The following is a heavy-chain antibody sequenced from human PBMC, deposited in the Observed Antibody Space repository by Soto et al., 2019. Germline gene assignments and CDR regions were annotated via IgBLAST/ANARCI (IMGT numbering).Heavy chain of an antibody. CDR2: TRNKANNYAA. Sequence: EVQLVESGGGLVQPGGSLRLSCAASGFTFSDYYMDWVRQLPGMGLEWVGRTRNKANNYAAEYAPSVRGRFTISRHDSEDSMFLQLNSLKTEDMAVYYCARDTGGSYDFWGQGALVTVSS. J-gene: IGHJ4*02. CDR3: ARDTGGSYDF. D-gene: IGHD1-26*01. CDR1: GFTFSDYY. V-gene: IGHV3-72*01.